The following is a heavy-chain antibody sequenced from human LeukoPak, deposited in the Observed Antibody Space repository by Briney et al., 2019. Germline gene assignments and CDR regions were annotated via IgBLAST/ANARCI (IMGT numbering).Heavy chain of an antibody. CDR2: IYYSGST. D-gene: IGHD5-24*01. V-gene: IGHV4-59*01. Sequence: SETLSLTCTVSGGSISSYYWSWIRQPPGKGLEWVGYIYYSGSTNYNPSLKSRVTISVDTSKNQFSLKLSSVTAADTAVYYCARVTVDKATAMEHFDYWGQGTLVTVSS. CDR1: GGSISSYY. J-gene: IGHJ4*02. CDR3: ARVTVDKATAMEHFDY.